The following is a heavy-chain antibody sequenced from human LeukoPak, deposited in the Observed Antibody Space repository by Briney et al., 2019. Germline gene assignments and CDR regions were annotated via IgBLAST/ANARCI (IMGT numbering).Heavy chain of an antibody. J-gene: IGHJ3*02. CDR1: GGTLSSYA. D-gene: IGHD2-15*01. V-gene: IGHV1-3*01. Sequence: ASVKVSCKASGGTLSSYAISWVRQAPGQGLEWMGWINAGNGNTKYSQKFQGRVTITRDTSASTAYMELSSLRSEDTAVYYCARDVEDSAFDIWGQGTMVTVSS. CDR3: ARDVEDSAFDI. CDR2: INAGNGNT.